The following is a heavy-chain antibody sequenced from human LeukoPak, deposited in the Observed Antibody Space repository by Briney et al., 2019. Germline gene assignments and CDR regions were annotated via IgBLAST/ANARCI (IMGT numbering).Heavy chain of an antibody. Sequence: SVKVSCKASGGTFSSYTISWVQQAPGQGLEWMGRIIPILGITNYAQKFQGRVTITADKSTSTAYMELSSLRSEDTAVYYCARTLRYRDYYDSSGYQGGLLWGQGTLVTVSS. J-gene: IGHJ4*02. CDR2: IIPILGIT. CDR3: ARTLRYRDYYDSSGYQGGLL. V-gene: IGHV1-69*02. CDR1: GGTFSSYT. D-gene: IGHD3-22*01.